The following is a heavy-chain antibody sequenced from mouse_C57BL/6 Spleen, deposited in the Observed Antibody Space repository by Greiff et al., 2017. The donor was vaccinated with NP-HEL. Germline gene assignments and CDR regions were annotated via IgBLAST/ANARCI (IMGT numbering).Heavy chain of an antibody. J-gene: IGHJ4*01. CDR1: GYAFSSYW. Sequence: VQLQQSGAELVKPGASVKISCKASGYAFSSYWMNWVKQRPGKGLEWIGQIYPGDGDTNYNGKFKGKATLTADKSSSTAYMQLSSLTSEDSAVYFWARGELEDYYAMDYGGQGTSVTVSS. D-gene: IGHD1-3*01. V-gene: IGHV1-80*01. CDR3: ARGELEDYYAMDY. CDR2: IYPGDGDT.